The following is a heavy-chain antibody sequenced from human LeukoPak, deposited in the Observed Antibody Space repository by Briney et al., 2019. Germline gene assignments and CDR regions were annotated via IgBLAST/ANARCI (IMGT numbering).Heavy chain of an antibody. Sequence: ASVKVSCKASGGTFSSYAISWVRQAPGQGLEGMGGIIPIFGTANYAQKFQGRVTITTDESTRTAYMELSSLRSEDTAVYYCARDRGYSYALLPYYMDVWGKGTTVTVSS. CDR3: ARDRGYSYALLPYYMDV. J-gene: IGHJ6*03. D-gene: IGHD5-18*01. V-gene: IGHV1-69*05. CDR2: IIPIFGTA. CDR1: GGTFSSYA.